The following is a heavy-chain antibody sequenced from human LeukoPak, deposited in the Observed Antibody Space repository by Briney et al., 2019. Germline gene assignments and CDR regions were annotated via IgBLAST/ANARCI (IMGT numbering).Heavy chain of an antibody. V-gene: IGHV3-30*19. CDR3: ARDGGYSYDQAYYFDY. CDR2: ISYDGSNK. CDR1: GFTFSSYG. Sequence: GGSLRLSCAASGFTFSSYGMHWVRQAPGKGLEWVAVISYDGSNKYYADSVKGRFTISRDNSKNTLYLQMNSRRAEDTAVYYCARDGGYSYDQAYYFDYWGQGTLVTVSS. J-gene: IGHJ4*02. D-gene: IGHD5-18*01.